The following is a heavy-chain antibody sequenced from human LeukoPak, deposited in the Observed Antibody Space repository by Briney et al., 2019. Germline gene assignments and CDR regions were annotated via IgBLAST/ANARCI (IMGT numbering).Heavy chain of an antibody. CDR1: GGSISSSSYY. CDR2: IYYSGST. V-gene: IGHV4-61*01. CDR3: ARLGGATTRGEDYFDY. J-gene: IGHJ4*02. D-gene: IGHD1-26*01. Sequence: SETLSLTCTVSGGSISSSSYYWSWIRQPPGKGLEWIGYIYYSGSTNYNPSLKSRVTISVDTSKNQFSLKLSSVTAADTAVYYCARLGGATTRGEDYFDYWGQGALVTVSS.